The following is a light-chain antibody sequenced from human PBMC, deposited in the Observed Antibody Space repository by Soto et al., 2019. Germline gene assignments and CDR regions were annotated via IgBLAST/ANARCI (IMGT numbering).Light chain of an antibody. CDR2: GAF. CDR1: QSVSSN. CDR3: QQYDDWPPYT. V-gene: IGKV3-15*01. Sequence: ETVMTQSPATLSVSPGERATLSCRASQSVSSNLAWYQQKPGQAPRLLIYGAFTRATGVPARFSGSGSGTEFTLTISSLQSEDSAVYYCQQYDDWPPYTFGQGTKLEIK. J-gene: IGKJ2*01.